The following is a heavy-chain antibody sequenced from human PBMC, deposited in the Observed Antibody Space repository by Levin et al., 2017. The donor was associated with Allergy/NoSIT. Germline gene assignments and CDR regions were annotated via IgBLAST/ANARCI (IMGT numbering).Heavy chain of an antibody. V-gene: IGHV1-46*01. J-gene: IGHJ4*02. CDR3: VRDLYYDTDGP. CDR1: EDTFTSDN. D-gene: IGHD3-16*01. CDR2: INPRGDT. Sequence: GESLKISCKASEDTFTSDNMHWVRQAPGQGLEWMGIINPRGDTSYSQKFQGRVTMTRDTSTSTVYMELTSLRSEDTAVYYCVRDLYYDTDGPWGQGTLVTVSS.